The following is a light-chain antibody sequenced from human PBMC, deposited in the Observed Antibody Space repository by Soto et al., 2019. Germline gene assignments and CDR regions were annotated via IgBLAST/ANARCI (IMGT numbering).Light chain of an antibody. J-gene: IGKJ1*01. CDR2: DAS. CDR3: QQYGSSPPT. V-gene: IGKV3-20*01. Sequence: EIVLTQSPGSLSLSPGETANLSCRASQSLTSNSLAWYQQRLGQSPRLLILDASNRATGIPDRFSGSGSGTDFTLSISRLETEDFSVYYCQQYGSSPPTVGQGTKVDSK. CDR1: QSLTSNS.